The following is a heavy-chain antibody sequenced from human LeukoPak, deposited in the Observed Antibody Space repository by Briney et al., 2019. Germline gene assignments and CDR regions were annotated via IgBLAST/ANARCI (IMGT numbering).Heavy chain of an antibody. J-gene: IGHJ3*01. V-gene: IGHV3-74*01. CDR1: GGSFSGYY. D-gene: IGHD3-10*01. CDR2: IYSDGTAP. CDR3: ATDSGHSFFY. Sequence: ETLSLTCAVYGGSFSGYYWSWIRQPPGKGLEWVSRIYSDGTAPRYAEFVKGRFTISRDNAKNTLYLQMNSLTIEDTAVYYCATDSGHSFFYWGQGTKVTVSA.